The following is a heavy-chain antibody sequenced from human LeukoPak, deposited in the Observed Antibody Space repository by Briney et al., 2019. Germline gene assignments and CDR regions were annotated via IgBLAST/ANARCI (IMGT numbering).Heavy chain of an antibody. CDR3: ARVGYDSSGYQYYFDY. Sequence: GSLRLSCAASGFTFSSYWMSWIRQPPGKGLEWIGYIYYSGSTNYNPSLKSRVTISVDTSKNQFSLKLSSVTAADTAVYYCARVGYDSSGYQYYFDYWGQGTLVTVSS. J-gene: IGHJ4*02. CDR1: GFTFSSYW. CDR2: IYYSGST. V-gene: IGHV4-59*01. D-gene: IGHD3-22*01.